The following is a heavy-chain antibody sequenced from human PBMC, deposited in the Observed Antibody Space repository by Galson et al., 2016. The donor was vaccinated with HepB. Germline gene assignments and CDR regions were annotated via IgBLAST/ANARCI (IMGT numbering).Heavy chain of an antibody. Sequence: SLRLSCAASGFTFSGYWMHWVRRAPGKGLVWVSHINVDGSRTTYADSVKGRFTISRDNAKNTLYLQMNSLRAEDTAVYYCARVKRYGDSPYYYYAVDVWGQGTTVTVSS. D-gene: IGHD4-17*01. J-gene: IGHJ6*02. CDR1: GFTFSGYW. V-gene: IGHV3-74*01. CDR2: INVDGSRT. CDR3: ARVKRYGDSPYYYYAVDV.